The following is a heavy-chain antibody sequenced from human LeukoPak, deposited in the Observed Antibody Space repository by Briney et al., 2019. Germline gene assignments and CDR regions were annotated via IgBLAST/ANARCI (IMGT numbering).Heavy chain of an antibody. D-gene: IGHD3-22*01. Sequence: GSLRLSCAAFGFTFSSYWMHWVRQAPGKGLEWVAVISYDGSNKYYADSVKGRFTISRDNSKNTLYLQMNSLRAEDTAVYYCARDEDYYDSSGYFDYWGQGTLVTVSS. CDR3: ARDEDYYDSSGYFDY. V-gene: IGHV3-30-3*01. CDR2: ISYDGSNK. J-gene: IGHJ4*02. CDR1: GFTFSSYW.